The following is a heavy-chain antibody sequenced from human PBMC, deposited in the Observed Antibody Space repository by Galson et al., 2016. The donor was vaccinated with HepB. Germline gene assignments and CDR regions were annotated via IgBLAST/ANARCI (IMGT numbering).Heavy chain of an antibody. CDR3: ARSLTLYCISTTCYGNYYGMDV. CDR1: GFTFSSYA. V-gene: IGHV3-64*01. J-gene: IGHJ6*02. Sequence: SLRLSCAASGFTFSSYAMHWVCQAPGKGLEYVSAISSNGGSTYYANSVKGRFTISRDNSKNTLYLQMGSLRAEDMAVYYCARSLTLYCISTTCYGNYYGMDVWGQGTTVTVSS. CDR2: ISSNGGST. D-gene: IGHD2-2*01.